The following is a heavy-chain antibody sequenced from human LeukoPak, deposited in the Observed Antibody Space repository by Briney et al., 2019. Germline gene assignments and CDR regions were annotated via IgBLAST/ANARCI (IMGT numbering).Heavy chain of an antibody. D-gene: IGHD4-23*01. V-gene: IGHV1-8*01. CDR2: MNPNSGNT. CDR3: ARGSVVTPDDAFDI. J-gene: IGHJ3*02. Sequence: ASVKVPCKASGYTFTSYDINWVRQATGQGLEWMGWMNPNSGNTGYAQKFQGRVTMTRNTSISTAYMELSSLRSEDTAVYYCARGSVVTPDDAFDIWGQGTMVTVSS. CDR1: GYTFTSYD.